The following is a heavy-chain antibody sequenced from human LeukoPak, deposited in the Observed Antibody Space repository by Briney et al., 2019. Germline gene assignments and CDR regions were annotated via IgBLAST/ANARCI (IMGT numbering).Heavy chain of an antibody. J-gene: IGHJ4*02. CDR1: GGSFSGYH. D-gene: IGHD3-9*01. CDR2: INHSGST. CDR3: ARVPRTYYDILTGYHIGFDY. V-gene: IGHV4-34*01. Sequence: SETLSLTCAVYGGSFSGYHWSWIRQPPGKGLEWIGEINHSGSTNYNPSLKSRVTISVDTSKNQFSLKLSSVTAADTAVYYCARVPRTYYDILTGYHIGFDYWGQGTLVTVSS.